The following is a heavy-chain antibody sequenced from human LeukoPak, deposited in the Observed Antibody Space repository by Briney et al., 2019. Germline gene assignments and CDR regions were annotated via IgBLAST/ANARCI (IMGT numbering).Heavy chain of an antibody. D-gene: IGHD4-11*01. CDR3: ARWRYTNYFFDY. CDR1: GYTLSNYY. Sequence: ASVKVSCKAYGYTLSNYYMHWVRQAPGQGLEWIGWINPNRPATNYAVKFNDRVIMTSDTSTNTAYMELNRLTSDDTAVYYCARWRYTNYFFDYWGQEALVTVSS. J-gene: IGHJ4*02. CDR2: INPNRPAT. V-gene: IGHV1-2*02.